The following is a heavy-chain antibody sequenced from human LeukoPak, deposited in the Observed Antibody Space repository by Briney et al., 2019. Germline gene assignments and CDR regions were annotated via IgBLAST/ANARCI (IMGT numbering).Heavy chain of an antibody. D-gene: IGHD6-6*01. CDR1: VVTFNTYA. J-gene: IGHJ4*02. Sequence: GGSLRLSRTASVVTFNTYAMIWVRQAPAKGPEWLSAITASGGTTYYADSAKGGFTISRDNSKNTVLLQLNSLRGDDTAAYYCAKVYSSSSRGFDYWGQGTLVTVSS. CDR2: ITASGGTT. CDR3: AKVYSSSSRGFDY. V-gene: IGHV3-23*01.